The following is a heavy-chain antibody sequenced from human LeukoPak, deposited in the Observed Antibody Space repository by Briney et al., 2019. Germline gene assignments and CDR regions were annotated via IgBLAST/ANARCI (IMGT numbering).Heavy chain of an antibody. D-gene: IGHD3-10*01. CDR3: AKDIGSYYDY. Sequence: GGSLRLSCAASGFTCSDYYMSWIRQAPGKGLQWISYISSSGATTYYADSVKGRFTISRDNSKNTLYLEMNSLRAEDTAVYYCAKDIGSYYDYWGQGILVTVSS. CDR2: ISSSGATT. J-gene: IGHJ4*02. CDR1: GFTCSDYY. V-gene: IGHV3-11*04.